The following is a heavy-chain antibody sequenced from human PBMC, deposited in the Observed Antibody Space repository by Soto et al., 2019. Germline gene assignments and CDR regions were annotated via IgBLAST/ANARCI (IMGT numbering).Heavy chain of an antibody. CDR1: GGTFSSYA. Sequence: QVQLVQSGAEVKKPGSSVKVSCRASGGTFSSYAINWVRQAPGQGLEWMGGIIPVLGTEDYSQKFQGRVTITADESTSTAYKELSSLRSEDAAVYYCATGTAGDSSGYWVYWGQGTLVTVSS. CDR2: IIPVLGTE. V-gene: IGHV1-69*01. CDR3: ATGTAGDSSGYWVY. D-gene: IGHD3-22*01. J-gene: IGHJ4*02.